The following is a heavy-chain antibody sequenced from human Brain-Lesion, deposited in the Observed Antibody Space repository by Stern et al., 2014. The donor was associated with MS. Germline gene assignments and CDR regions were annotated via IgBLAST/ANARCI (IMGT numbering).Heavy chain of an antibody. CDR2: IFPRDSNT. CDR1: GYLFDDYW. CDR3: ARSPATPSGYDRFDY. J-gene: IGHJ4*02. V-gene: IGHV5-51*03. D-gene: IGHD5-12*01. Sequence: EDQLVESGAEVKKPGESLKISCEASGYLFDDYWIGWVRQMSGRGLELVAIIFPRDSNTRQRPSVKGGVTIPADKSLTPAYLRGSSLKASDTAMYSCARSPATPSGYDRFDYWGQGALVTVSS.